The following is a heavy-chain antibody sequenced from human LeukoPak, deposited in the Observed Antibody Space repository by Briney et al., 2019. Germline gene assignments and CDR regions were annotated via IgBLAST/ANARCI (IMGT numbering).Heavy chain of an antibody. CDR3: ARDSELAAAGTGYWFDP. J-gene: IGHJ5*02. V-gene: IGHV1-18*01. CDR1: GYTFTSYG. Sequence: ASVKVSCKASGYTFTSYGISWVRQAPGQGLEWMGWISAYNGNTNYAQKLQGGVTMTTDTSTSTAYMELRSLRSDDTAVYYCARDSELAAAGTGYWFDPWGQGTLVTVSS. D-gene: IGHD6-13*01. CDR2: ISAYNGNT.